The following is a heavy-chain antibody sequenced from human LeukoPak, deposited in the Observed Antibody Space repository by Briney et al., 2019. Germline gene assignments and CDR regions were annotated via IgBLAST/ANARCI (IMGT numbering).Heavy chain of an antibody. Sequence: GGSLRLSCAASGFTFSSCEMNWVRQAPGKGLEWVSYISNSGSTIYYTDSVKGRFTISRDNAKNSLYLQMNSLRAEDTAVYYCAELGITMIGGVWGKGTTVTISS. J-gene: IGHJ6*04. CDR1: GFTFSSCE. V-gene: IGHV3-48*03. CDR3: AELGITMIGGV. D-gene: IGHD3-10*02. CDR2: ISNSGSTI.